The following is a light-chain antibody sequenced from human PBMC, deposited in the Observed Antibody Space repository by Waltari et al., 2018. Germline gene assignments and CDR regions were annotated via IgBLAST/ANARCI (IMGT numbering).Light chain of an antibody. V-gene: IGLV2-14*03. CDR1: TKDVDGHKF. J-gene: IGLJ2*01. CDR2: DVT. CDR3: CTCTSSSSYV. Sequence: QSALTQPASVSGSPGQSITISCSGITKDVDGHKFVPWYQHHPGKAPKLIIYDVTNRPSGVTNRFSGSKSGNTASLSISGLRAEDEAVYHCCTCTSSSSYVFGGGTKVTVL.